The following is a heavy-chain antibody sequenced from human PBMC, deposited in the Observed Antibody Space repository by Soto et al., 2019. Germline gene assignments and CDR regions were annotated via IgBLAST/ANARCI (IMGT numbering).Heavy chain of an antibody. V-gene: IGHV1-2*04. CDR2: INPNSGGT. J-gene: IGHJ3*02. CDR3: ARDKLGYYDSSGYYTGAFDI. Sequence: ASVKVSCKASGYTFTGYYMHWVRQAPGQGLEWMGWINPNSGGTNYAQKFQGWVTMTRDTSISTAYMELSRLRSDDTAVYYCARDKLGYYDSSGYYTGAFDIWGQGTMVTVSS. CDR1: GYTFTGYY. D-gene: IGHD3-22*01.